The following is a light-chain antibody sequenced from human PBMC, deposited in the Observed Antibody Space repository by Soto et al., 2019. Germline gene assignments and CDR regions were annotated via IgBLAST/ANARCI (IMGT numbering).Light chain of an antibody. J-gene: IGLJ1*01. CDR3: SSYTSSSTPLV. Sequence: QSVLTQPASVPGSPGQSITISCTGTSSDVGGYNYVSWYQQHPGKAPKLMIYDVSNRPSGVSNRFSGSKSGNTASLTISGLQAEDEADYYCSSYTSSSTPLVFGTGTKVTVL. CDR2: DVS. CDR1: SSDVGGYNY. V-gene: IGLV2-14*01.